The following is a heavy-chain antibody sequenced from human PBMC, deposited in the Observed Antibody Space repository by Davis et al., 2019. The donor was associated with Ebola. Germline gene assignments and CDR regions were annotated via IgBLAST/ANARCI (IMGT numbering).Heavy chain of an antibody. V-gene: IGHV4-39*01. CDR3: ARPASLGGGGFYQFDF. CDR1: GDSISSSSYY. CDR2: VYYSGST. Sequence: MPSETLSLTCTVSGDSISSSSYYWGWIRQPPGKGLEWIGSVYYSGSTYYNPSLKSRVTISVDTSKNQFSLKLTSVTAADTAVYYCARPASLGGGGFYQFDFWGQGTLVTVSS. D-gene: IGHD2-21*01. J-gene: IGHJ4*02.